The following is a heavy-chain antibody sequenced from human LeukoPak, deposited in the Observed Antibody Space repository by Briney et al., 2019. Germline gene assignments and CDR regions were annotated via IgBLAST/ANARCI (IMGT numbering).Heavy chain of an antibody. CDR2: ISSSGSTI. D-gene: IGHD3-22*01. CDR3: ARGQVGWAYYYDSSGYYFDY. CDR1: GFTFSSYE. Sequence: GGSLRLSCAASGFTFSSYEMNWVRQAPGKGLEWVSYISSSGSTIYYADSVKGRFTISRDNAKNSLYLQMNSLRAEDTAVYYCARGQVGWAYYYDSSGYYFDYWGQGTLVTVSS. V-gene: IGHV3-48*03. J-gene: IGHJ4*02.